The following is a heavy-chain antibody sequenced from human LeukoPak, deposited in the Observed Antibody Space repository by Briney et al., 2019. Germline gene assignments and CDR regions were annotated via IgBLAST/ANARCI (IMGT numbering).Heavy chain of an antibody. D-gene: IGHD1-26*01. CDR1: GYTFTSYG. Sequence: GASVKVSCKASGYTFTSYGISWVRQAPGQGLEWMGWISVYNGNTNYAQKLQGRVTMTTDTSTSTAYMELRSLRSDDTAVYYCARYYYSGGYYSRDYYFDYWGQGTLVTVSS. V-gene: IGHV1-18*01. CDR3: ARYYYSGGYYSRDYYFDY. CDR2: ISVYNGNT. J-gene: IGHJ4*02.